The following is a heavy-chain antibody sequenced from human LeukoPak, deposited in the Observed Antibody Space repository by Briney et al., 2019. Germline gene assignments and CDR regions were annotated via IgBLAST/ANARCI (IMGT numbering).Heavy chain of an antibody. CDR1: GFTFDDYA. D-gene: IGHD3-22*01. Sequence: GGSLRLSCAASGFTFDDYAMHWVRQAPGKGLEWVSGISWNSGSIGYADSVKGRFTTSRDNAKNSLYLQMNSLRAEDTALYYCAKDYYDSSGYPSYFDYWGQGTLVTVSS. CDR2: ISWNSGSI. CDR3: AKDYYDSSGYPSYFDY. V-gene: IGHV3-9*01. J-gene: IGHJ4*02.